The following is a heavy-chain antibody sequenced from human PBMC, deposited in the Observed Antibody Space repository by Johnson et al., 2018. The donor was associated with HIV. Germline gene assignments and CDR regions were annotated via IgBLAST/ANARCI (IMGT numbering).Heavy chain of an antibody. D-gene: IGHD1-7*01. CDR1: GFTFNDYA. J-gene: IGHJ3*02. CDR2: ISWNGCNI. Sequence: VQLVESGGGVVQPGGSLRLSCAASGFTFNDYAMNWVRQAPGKGLEWVAGISWNGCNIGYVDSVKGRFTISRENAKNSLYLQMNSLRAEGTAVYDCASHLPPGTISLVAFDNCGQGIMVSVSS. V-gene: IGHV3-9*01. CDR3: ASHLPPGTISLVAFDN.